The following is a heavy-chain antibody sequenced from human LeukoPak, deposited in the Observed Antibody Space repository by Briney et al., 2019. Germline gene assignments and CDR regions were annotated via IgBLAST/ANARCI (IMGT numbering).Heavy chain of an antibody. V-gene: IGHV3-23*01. J-gene: IGHJ4*02. D-gene: IGHD4-23*01. CDR3: AKADRRGTTVVTPLY. CDR2: ISSSGGST. Sequence: GGSLRLSCAASGFTFSSYAMSWVRQAPGKGLEWVSTISSSGGSTYYADSVKGRFTISRDNSKNTLYLQMNSLRAEDTAVYYCAKADRRGTTVVTPLYWGQGTLVTVSS. CDR1: GFTFSSYA.